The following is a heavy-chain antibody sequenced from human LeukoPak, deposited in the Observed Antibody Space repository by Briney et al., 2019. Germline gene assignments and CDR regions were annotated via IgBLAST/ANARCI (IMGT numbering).Heavy chain of an antibody. CDR3: ARAPRGGVTMVRGVADAFDI. J-gene: IGHJ3*02. V-gene: IGHV4-59*01. CDR1: GGSISNYY. D-gene: IGHD3-10*01. Sequence: SETLSLTCTVSGGSISNYYWSWIRQPPGKGLEWIGYIYYSGSTNYNPSLKSRVTISVDTSKNQFSLKLSSVTAADTAVYYCARAPRGGVTMVRGVADAFDIWGQGTMVTVSS. CDR2: IYYSGST.